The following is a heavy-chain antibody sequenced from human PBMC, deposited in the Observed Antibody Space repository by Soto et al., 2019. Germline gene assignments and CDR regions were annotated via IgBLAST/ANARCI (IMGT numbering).Heavy chain of an antibody. J-gene: IGHJ4*02. CDR2: ISYDGSNK. CDR1: ESVYIGYR. V-gene: IGHV3-30*18. D-gene: IGHD3-3*01. CDR3: AKDLERFLEWWTIDY. Sequence: PGGSDRQTFADCESVYIGYRRIIVRQAPGKGLEWVAVISYDGSNKYYADSVKGRFTISRDNSKNTLYLQMNSLRAEDTAVYYCAKDLERFLEWWTIDYWGQGTLVTVSS.